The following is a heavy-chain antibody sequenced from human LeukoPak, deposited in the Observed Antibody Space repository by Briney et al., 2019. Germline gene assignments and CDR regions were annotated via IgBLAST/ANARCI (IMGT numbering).Heavy chain of an antibody. CDR2: TVSRGTT. J-gene: IGHJ5*02. D-gene: IGHD6-19*01. Sequence: GGSLRLSCVASGFTFTSDAMNWVRQAPGKGLEWVSSTVSRGTTQYADSVKGRFTVPRDTSKNTLYLQMNSLRAGDTAVYYCAKCSTSAYTTGWCNWIDPWGQGTLVTVSS. CDR1: GFTFTSDA. V-gene: IGHV3-23*01. CDR3: AKCSTSAYTTGWCNWIDP.